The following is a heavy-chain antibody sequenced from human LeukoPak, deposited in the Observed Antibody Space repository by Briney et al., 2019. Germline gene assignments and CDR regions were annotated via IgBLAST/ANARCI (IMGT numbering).Heavy chain of an antibody. V-gene: IGHV3-9*01. J-gene: IGHJ5*02. CDR3: AKGQPGKYYYGSGLFDP. CDR2: ISWNSGSI. D-gene: IGHD3-10*01. Sequence: GGSLRLSCAASGFTFDDYAMHWVRQAPGKGLEWVSGISWNSGSIGYADSVKGRFTISRDNAKNSLYLQMNSLRAEDTALYYCAKGQPGKYYYGSGLFDPWGQGTLVTVSS. CDR1: GFTFDDYA.